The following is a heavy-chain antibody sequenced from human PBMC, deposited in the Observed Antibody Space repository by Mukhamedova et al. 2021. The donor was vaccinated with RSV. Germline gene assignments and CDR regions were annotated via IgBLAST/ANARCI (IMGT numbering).Heavy chain of an antibody. J-gene: IGHJ4*02. CDR3: ARSPEWLPRADY. CDR2: IYSGGST. Sequence: GLEWVSVIYSGGSTYYADSVKGRFTISRDNSKNTLYLQMNSLRAEDTAVYYCARSPEWLPRADYWGQGTLVTVSS. D-gene: IGHD3-3*01. V-gene: IGHV3-66*02.